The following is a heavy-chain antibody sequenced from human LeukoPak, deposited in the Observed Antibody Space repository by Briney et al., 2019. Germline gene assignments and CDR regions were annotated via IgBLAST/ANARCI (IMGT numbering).Heavy chain of an antibody. V-gene: IGHV1-2*06. CDR2: INPNSGGT. J-gene: IGHJ4*02. Sequence: GASVKVSCKAPGYTFTGYYMHWVRQAPGQGLEWMGRINPNSGGTNYAQKFQGRVTMTRDTSISTAYMELSRLRSDDTAVYYCARRTRQWLVRDLLDYWGQGTLVTVSS. CDR3: ARRTRQWLVRDLLDY. D-gene: IGHD6-19*01. CDR1: GYTFTGYY.